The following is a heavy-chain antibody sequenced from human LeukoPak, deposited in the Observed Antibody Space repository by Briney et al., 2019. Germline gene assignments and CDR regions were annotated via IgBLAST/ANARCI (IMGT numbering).Heavy chain of an antibody. D-gene: IGHD6-13*01. CDR1: GGSISSYY. V-gene: IGHV4-59*12. CDR3: ARGGERPGIAAAGLDY. Sequence: SETLSLTCTVSGGSISSYYWSWIRQPPGKGLEWIGYIYYSGSTNYNPSLKSRVTISVDTSKNQFSLKLSSVTAADTAVYYCARGGERPGIAAAGLDYWGQGTLVTVSS. J-gene: IGHJ4*02. CDR2: IYYSGST.